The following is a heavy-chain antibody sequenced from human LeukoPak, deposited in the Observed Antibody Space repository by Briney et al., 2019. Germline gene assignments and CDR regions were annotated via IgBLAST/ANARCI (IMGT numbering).Heavy chain of an antibody. CDR3: ARGSIMATPAAAFDI. D-gene: IGHD5-24*01. CDR1: GDSSTFSSYY. CDR2: IYYSGTT. V-gene: IGHV4-39*01. Sequence: SETLSLTCTVSGDSSTFSSYYWGCIRQPPGKGLEWIGSIYYSGTTYYSPSLKSRVIISVDTSKTQFSLRLSSVTAADTAVYYCARGSIMATPAAAFDIWGQGTMVTVSS. J-gene: IGHJ3*02.